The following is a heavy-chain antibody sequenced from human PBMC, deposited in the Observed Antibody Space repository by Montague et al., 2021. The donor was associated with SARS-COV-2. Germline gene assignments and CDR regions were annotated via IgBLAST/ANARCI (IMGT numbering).Heavy chain of an antibody. J-gene: IGHJ4*02. CDR2: LYYTGST. Sequence: SETLSLTCVVSGDSISTDNCWSCFLLPPGKGLVWFGELYYTGSTTYKPSPNSRVIISVDKSSNQFSLRLTSLTAADTAIYYCSRKGSGRSDLDYWGQGTLVTVSS. CDR1: GDSISTDNC. CDR3: SRKGSGRSDLDY. V-gene: IGHV4-4*02. D-gene: IGHD1-26*01.